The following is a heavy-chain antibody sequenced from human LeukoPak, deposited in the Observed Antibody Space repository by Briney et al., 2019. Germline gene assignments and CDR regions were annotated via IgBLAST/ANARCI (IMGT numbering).Heavy chain of an antibody. CDR3: ARDRLSGSYYYYYYYGMDV. Sequence: SETLSLTCTVSGGSISSGGHSWSWIRQPPGKGLEWIGYIYHSGSGSTYYNPSLKSRVTISVDTPKNQFSLKLSSVTAADTAMYYCARDRLSGSYYYYYYYGMDVWGQGTTVTVSS. V-gene: IGHV4-30-2*01. J-gene: IGHJ6*02. CDR2: IYHSGSGST. D-gene: IGHD1-26*01. CDR1: GGSISSGGHS.